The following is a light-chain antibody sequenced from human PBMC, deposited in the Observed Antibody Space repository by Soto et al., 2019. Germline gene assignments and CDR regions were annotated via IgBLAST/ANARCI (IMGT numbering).Light chain of an antibody. CDR1: QTVSSSS. V-gene: IGKV3-20*01. CDR3: QQSGSSPRT. J-gene: IGKJ1*01. CDR2: GAS. Sequence: EIVLTQSPGTLSLSPGDRATLSCRTSQTVSSSSLAWYQQRPGQPPSLLIYGASSRASGIPDRFTGSGSGTDFTLTISRLEPEDFAVYYCQQSGSSPRTFGQGTKVDIK.